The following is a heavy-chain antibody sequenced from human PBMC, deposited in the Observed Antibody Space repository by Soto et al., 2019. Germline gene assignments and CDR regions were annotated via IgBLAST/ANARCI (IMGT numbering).Heavy chain of an antibody. V-gene: IGHV1-3*01. Sequence: GASVKVSCNASGYTFTSCAMHWLRQAPGQRLEWMGWINAGNGNTKYSQKFQGRVTITRDTSASTAYMELSSLRSEDTAVYYCARSPGYSYGDYWGQGTLVTVSS. CDR1: GYTFTSCA. CDR2: INAGNGNT. CDR3: ARSPGYSYGDY. D-gene: IGHD5-18*01. J-gene: IGHJ4*02.